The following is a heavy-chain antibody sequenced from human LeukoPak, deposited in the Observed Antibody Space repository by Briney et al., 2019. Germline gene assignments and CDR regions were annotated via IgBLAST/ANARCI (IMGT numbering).Heavy chain of an antibody. CDR3: ARGGGYY. V-gene: IGHV3-48*04. CDR2: ISSDSGTI. Sequence: GGSLRLSCVASGFTFSSYSINWVRQAPGQGLDWVSYISSDSGTIYYADSVKGRFTISRDNAQNLLYLQMNSLRAEDTAVYYCARGGGYYWGQGTLVTVSS. J-gene: IGHJ4*02. D-gene: IGHD3-10*01. CDR1: GFTFSSYS.